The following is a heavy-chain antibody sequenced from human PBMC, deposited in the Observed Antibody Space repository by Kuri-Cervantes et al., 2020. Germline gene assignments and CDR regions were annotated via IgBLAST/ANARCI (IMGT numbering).Heavy chain of an antibody. CDR2: IYYSGTT. D-gene: IGHD6-13*01. J-gene: IGHJ5*02. V-gene: IGHV4-59*08. Sequence: ESLKISCTVSGGSISSSYWSWIRQPPGKGLEWIGSIYYSGTTYYNPSLKSRVTISVDTSKNQFSLKLSSVTAADTAVYYCARQQQQLRLYNWFDPWGQGTLVTVSS. CDR1: GGSISSSY. CDR3: ARQQQQLRLYNWFDP.